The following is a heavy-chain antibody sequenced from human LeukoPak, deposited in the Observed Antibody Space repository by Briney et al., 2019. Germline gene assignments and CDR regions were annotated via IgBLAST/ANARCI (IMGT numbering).Heavy chain of an antibody. J-gene: IGHJ4*02. D-gene: IGHD4-17*01. V-gene: IGHV3-23*01. CDR1: GFTFSSYA. CDR3: AKGPSTVTSDY. CDR2: IRGSGGST. Sequence: GGSLRLSCAASGFTFSSYAMSWVRQAPGKGLEWVSAIRGSGGSTYYAGSVRGRFTISRDNSKTTLYLQMNSLRAEDTAVYYCAKGPSTVTSDYWGQGTLVTVSS.